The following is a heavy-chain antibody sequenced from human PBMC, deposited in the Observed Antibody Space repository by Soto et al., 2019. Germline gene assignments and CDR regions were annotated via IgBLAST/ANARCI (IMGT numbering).Heavy chain of an antibody. Sequence: EVQLVESGGGLVKPGGSRGLSGAASGFPFSGNSRNWFRQPQGKGLEWVSSISSSSSYIYYADSVKGRFTISRDNAKNSLYLQMNSLRAEDTAVYYCARDLYSSSARYFDYWGQGTLVTVSS. CDR2: ISSSSSYI. CDR3: ARDLYSSSARYFDY. CDR1: GFPFSGNS. D-gene: IGHD6-6*01. J-gene: IGHJ4*02. V-gene: IGHV3-21*01.